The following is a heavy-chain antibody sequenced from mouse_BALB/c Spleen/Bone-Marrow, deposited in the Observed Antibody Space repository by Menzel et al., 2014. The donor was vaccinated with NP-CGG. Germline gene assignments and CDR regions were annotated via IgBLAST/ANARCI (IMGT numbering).Heavy chain of an antibody. CDR3: SRRAYDDQNEVAFVY. D-gene: IGHD2-4*01. J-gene: IGHJ3*01. CDR2: ISGGGSYT. V-gene: IGHV5-9-2*01. Sequence: EVKLQESGGGLVKSGGSLKISCAASGFTFSNYGMSWVRQTPEKRLEWVANISGGGSYTFYSDSVKGRFTISRDNAKNSLYLQLSSLRSEDTALYYCSRRAYDDQNEVAFVYWGQGTLVTVSA. CDR1: GFTFSNYG.